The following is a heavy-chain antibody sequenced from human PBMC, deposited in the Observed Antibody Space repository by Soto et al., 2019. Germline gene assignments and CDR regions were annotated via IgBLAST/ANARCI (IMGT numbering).Heavy chain of an antibody. J-gene: IGHJ4*02. CDR1: GGSFSGYY. CDR2: INHSGST. V-gene: IGHV4-34*01. D-gene: IGHD6-13*01. Sequence: SETLSLTCAAYGGSFSGYYWSWIRQPPGKGLEWIGEINHSGSTNYNPSLKSRVTISVDTSKNQFSLKLSSVTAADTAVYYCAAQESIAADGLDYWGQGTLVTVSS. CDR3: AAQESIAADGLDY.